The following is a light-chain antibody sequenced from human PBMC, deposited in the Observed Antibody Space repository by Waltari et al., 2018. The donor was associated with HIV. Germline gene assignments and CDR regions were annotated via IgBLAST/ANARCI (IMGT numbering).Light chain of an antibody. CDR1: RTVLYNRNY. V-gene: IGKV4-1*01. CDR2: WAS. J-gene: IGKJ4*01. Sequence: DIVMTQSPDSLAVSLGARATVTCTSSRTVLYNRNYLAWYQQKPGQAPKVLIYWASTRAFGVPDRFSGSGFGTDFSLTISRVEADDVAIYYCQQYYTLRSTFGGGTQVEV. CDR3: QQYYTLRST.